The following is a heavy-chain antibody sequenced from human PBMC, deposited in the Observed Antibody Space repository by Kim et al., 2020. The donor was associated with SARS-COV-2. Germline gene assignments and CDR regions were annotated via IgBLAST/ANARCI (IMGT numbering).Heavy chain of an antibody. V-gene: IGHV1-2*02. CDR1: GYTFSDYY. Sequence: ASVKVSCKASGYTFSDYYIHWVRQAPGQGLEWMGWINPNTGGTKYAHMFQGRVTMTRDTSISTAYMNLNRLGSDDTAIYFCAKDLGHSGGFYLPFGCDTWGQGSLVTVSS. J-gene: IGHJ1*01. D-gene: IGHD2-15*01. CDR2: INPNTGGT. CDR3: AKDLGHSGGFYLPFGCDT.